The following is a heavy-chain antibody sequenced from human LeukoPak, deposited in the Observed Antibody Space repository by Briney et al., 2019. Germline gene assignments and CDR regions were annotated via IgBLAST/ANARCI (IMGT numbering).Heavy chain of an antibody. V-gene: IGHV1-46*01. Sequence: ASVKVSCKASGYTFTSYYMHWVRQAPGQGLEWMGIINPSGGSTSYAQKFQGRVTMTRDTSTSTVYMELSSLRAEDTAVYYCARDPEAGTASDYYYSGMDVWGQGTTVTVSS. CDR1: GYTFTSYY. J-gene: IGHJ6*02. CDR2: INPSGGST. CDR3: ARDPEAGTASDYYYSGMDV. D-gene: IGHD6-19*01.